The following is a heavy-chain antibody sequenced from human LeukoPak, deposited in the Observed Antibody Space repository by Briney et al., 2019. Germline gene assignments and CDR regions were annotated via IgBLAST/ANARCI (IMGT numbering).Heavy chain of an antibody. CDR1: EFTFSTYE. Sequence: GGPLRLSCAASEFTFSTYEMNWVRQAPGKGLEWVAYISSSGGTIYYADSVKGRFTISRDNAKNSLFLQMNSLRAEDTAVYYCARVVIRVIDYWGQGTRVTVSS. J-gene: IGHJ4*02. D-gene: IGHD2-21*01. CDR3: ARVVIRVIDY. V-gene: IGHV3-48*03. CDR2: ISSSGGTI.